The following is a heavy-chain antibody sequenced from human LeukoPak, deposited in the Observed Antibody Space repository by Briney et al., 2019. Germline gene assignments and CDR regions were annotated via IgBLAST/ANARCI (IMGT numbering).Heavy chain of an antibody. Sequence: KPSETLSLTCTVSGGSVSSGSYYWSWIRQPPGKGLEWIGYIYYSGSTNYTPSLKSRVTISVYTSKNQFSLKLSSVTAADTAVYYCARERIAAAGTVYYFDYWGQGTLVTVSS. CDR2: IYYSGST. J-gene: IGHJ4*02. D-gene: IGHD6-13*01. CDR3: ARERIAAAGTVYYFDY. CDR1: GGSVSSGSYY. V-gene: IGHV4-61*01.